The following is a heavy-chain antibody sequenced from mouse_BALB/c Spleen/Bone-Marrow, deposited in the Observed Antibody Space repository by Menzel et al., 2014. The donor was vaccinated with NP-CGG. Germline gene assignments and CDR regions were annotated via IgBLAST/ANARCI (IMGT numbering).Heavy chain of an antibody. V-gene: IGHV1-80*01. CDR1: GYAFSSYR. J-gene: IGHJ3*01. Sequence: QVQLQQSGAELVRPGSSVKISCKASGYAFSSYRMNWVKQRPGQGLEWIGQIYPGDGDTNYNGKFKGKATLTADKSSSTAYMQLSSLTSEDSAVYFCASAAAWFAYWGQGTLVTVSA. CDR2: IYPGDGDT. CDR3: ASAAAWFAY.